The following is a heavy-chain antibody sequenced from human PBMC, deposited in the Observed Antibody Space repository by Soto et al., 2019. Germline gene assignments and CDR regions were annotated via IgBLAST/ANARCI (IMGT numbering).Heavy chain of an antibody. D-gene: IGHD3-3*01. Sequence: ASVKVSCKASGYTFTSYGISWVRQAPGQGLEWMGWISAYNGNTNYAQKLQGRVTMTTDTSTSTAYMELRSLRPDDTAVYYCARDRGYDFWSGYYMLGGDFYFYYGTDV. CDR3: ARDRGYDFWSGYYMLGGDFYFYYGTDV. J-gene: IGHJ6*01. CDR2: ISAYNGNT. V-gene: IGHV1-18*01. CDR1: GYTFTSYG.